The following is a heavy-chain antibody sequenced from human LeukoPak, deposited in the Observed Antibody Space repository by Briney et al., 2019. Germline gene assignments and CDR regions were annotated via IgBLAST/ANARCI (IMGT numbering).Heavy chain of an antibody. CDR3: ARVWNRRSSGWHTNWFDP. CDR1: GFTFSSYN. D-gene: IGHD6-19*01. CDR2: ISSSSTYI. V-gene: IGHV3-21*01. J-gene: IGHJ5*02. Sequence: GGSLRLSCAASGFTFSSYNINWVRQAPGKGLEWVSSISSSSTYIYYADSPKGRFTISRDNAKNSLSLQMNSLRAEDTAVYYCARVWNRRSSGWHTNWFDPWGQGTLVTVSS.